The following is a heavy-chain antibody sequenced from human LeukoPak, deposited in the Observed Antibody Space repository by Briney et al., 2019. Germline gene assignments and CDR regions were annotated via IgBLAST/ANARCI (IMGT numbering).Heavy chain of an antibody. CDR2: FNHSGST. CDR1: GGSFSGYY. CDR3: ARDVAAAGRYYYGMDV. Sequence: SETLSLTCAVYGGSFSGYYWSWIRQPPGKGLEWIGKFNHSGSTNYNPSLKSRVTISVDTSKNQFSLKLSSVTAADTAVYYCARDVAAAGRYYYGMDVWGQGTTVTVSS. J-gene: IGHJ6*02. V-gene: IGHV4-34*01. D-gene: IGHD6-13*01.